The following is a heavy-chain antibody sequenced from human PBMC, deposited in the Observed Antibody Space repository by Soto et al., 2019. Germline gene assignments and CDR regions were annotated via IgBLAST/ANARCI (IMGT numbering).Heavy chain of an antibody. V-gene: IGHV1-2*02. J-gene: IGHJ6*02. Sequence: ASVKVSFKASGYTFTGYYMHWLRQAPGQGLEWMGWINPNSGGTNYAQKFQGRVTMTRDTSISTAYMELSRLRSDDTAVYYCARTSTGSYYGFYYYYGMDVWGQGTTVTVSS. D-gene: IGHD1-26*01. CDR1: GYTFTGYY. CDR2: INPNSGGT. CDR3: ARTSTGSYYGFYYYYGMDV.